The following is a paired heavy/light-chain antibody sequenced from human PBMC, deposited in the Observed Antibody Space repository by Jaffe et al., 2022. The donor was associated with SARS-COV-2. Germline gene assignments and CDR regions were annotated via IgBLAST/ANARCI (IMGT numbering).Heavy chain of an antibody. Sequence: QVQLQESGPGLVKPSETLSLTCTVSGGSISSYYWSWIRQPAGKGLEWIGRIYTSGSTNYNPSLKSRVTMSVDTSKNQFSLKLSSVTAADTAVYYCARARRIAVAGSSGSGMDVWGQGTTVTVSS. CDR2: IYTSGST. CDR1: GGSISSYY. D-gene: IGHD6-19*01. V-gene: IGHV4-4*07. CDR3: ARARRIAVAGSSGSGMDV. J-gene: IGHJ6*02.
Light chain of an antibody. V-gene: IGKV1-33*01. CDR2: DAS. CDR1: QDISNY. Sequence: DIQMTQSPSSLSASVGDRVTITCQASQDISNYLNWYQQKPGKAPKLLIYDASNLETGVPSRFSGSGSGTDFTFTISSLQPEDIATYYCQQYDNLPLYTFGQGTKLEIK. CDR3: QQYDNLPLYT. J-gene: IGKJ2*01.